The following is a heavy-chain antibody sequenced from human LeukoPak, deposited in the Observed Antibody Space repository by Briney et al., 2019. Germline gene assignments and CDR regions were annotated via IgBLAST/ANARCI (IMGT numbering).Heavy chain of an antibody. D-gene: IGHD1-26*01. CDR3: AARRIVGATARYYYYYMDV. Sequence: GGSLRLSCAASGFTFSSYAMSWVRQAPGKGLEWVSAISGSGGSTYYADSVKGRFTISRDNSKNTLYLQMNSLRAEDTAVYYCAARRIVGATARYYYYYMDVWGKGTTVTVTS. J-gene: IGHJ6*03. V-gene: IGHV3-23*01. CDR2: ISGSGGST. CDR1: GFTFSSYA.